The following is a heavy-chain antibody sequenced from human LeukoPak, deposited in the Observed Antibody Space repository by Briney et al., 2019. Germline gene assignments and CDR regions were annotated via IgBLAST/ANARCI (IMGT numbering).Heavy chain of an antibody. CDR1: GFTFSSYW. J-gene: IGHJ6*02. V-gene: IGHV3-74*01. CDR2: INSDGSST. Sequence: QPGGSLRLSCAASGFTFSSYWMHWVRQAPGKGLVWVSRINSDGSSTSYADSVKGRFTISRDNAKNTLYLQMNSLRAEDTAVYYCARESDYYYYYGMDVWGQGTTVTVSS. CDR3: ARESDYYYYYGMDV.